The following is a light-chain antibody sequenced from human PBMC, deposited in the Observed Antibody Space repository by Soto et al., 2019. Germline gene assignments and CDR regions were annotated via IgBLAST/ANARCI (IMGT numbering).Light chain of an antibody. Sequence: EIVLTQSPGTLSLSPGERATLSCRASQSVSSNHLAWYQQKPGQAPRLLIYGASSRATGIPDRFSGSGSGTDFTLTTTRLEPEDFAVYYCQQYGSSPRTFGQGTKVEIK. CDR3: QQYGSSPRT. V-gene: IGKV3-20*01. CDR1: QSVSSNH. J-gene: IGKJ1*01. CDR2: GAS.